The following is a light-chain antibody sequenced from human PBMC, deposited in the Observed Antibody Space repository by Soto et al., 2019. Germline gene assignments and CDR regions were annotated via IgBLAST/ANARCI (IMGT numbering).Light chain of an antibody. J-gene: IGKJ4*01. Sequence: DIQLTQSPSFLSSSVGDRATVTCRASQSSSSYLAWYQKKPGKAPNLLIYDASTLHSGVPARFSGSGSGTEFTLTISSLQPEDFATYYCQQHSTSPLTFGGGTKVEIK. CDR2: DAS. CDR1: QSSSSY. V-gene: IGKV1-9*01. CDR3: QQHSTSPLT.